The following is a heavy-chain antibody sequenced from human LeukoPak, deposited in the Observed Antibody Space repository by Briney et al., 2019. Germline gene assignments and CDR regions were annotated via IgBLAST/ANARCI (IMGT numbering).Heavy chain of an antibody. Sequence: GGSLRLSCAASGFSISGYAMTWVRQAPGKGLEWVSAISGSGGTTWHADSVKGRFTISRDNSKNTLNLQMNSLRAEDTAVYYCAKDSHDWNDDYYYYGMDVWGQGTTVTVSS. CDR1: GFSISGYA. J-gene: IGHJ6*02. D-gene: IGHD1-1*01. CDR2: ISGSGGTT. V-gene: IGHV3-23*01. CDR3: AKDSHDWNDDYYYYGMDV.